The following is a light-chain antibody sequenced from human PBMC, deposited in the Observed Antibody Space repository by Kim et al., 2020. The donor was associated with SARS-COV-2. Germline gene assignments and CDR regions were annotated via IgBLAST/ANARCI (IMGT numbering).Light chain of an antibody. CDR1: QDISSY. J-gene: IGKJ4*01. V-gene: IGKV1-17*03. CDR3: LQHDSYPLT. CDR2: AAS. Sequence: SASVGDRVTITCRASQDISSYLAWFQQKPGKVPKRLIYAASSLQSGVPSRFSGSGSGTEFTLTINSLQPEDFATYYCLQHDSYPLTFGGGTKLEI.